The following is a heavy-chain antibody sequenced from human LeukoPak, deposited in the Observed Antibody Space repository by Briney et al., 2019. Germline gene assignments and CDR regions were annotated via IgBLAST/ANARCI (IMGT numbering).Heavy chain of an antibody. Sequence: PGGSLRLSCAASGFTFSSYEMNWVRQAPGKGLEWVSYISSSGSTIYYADSVKGRFTISRDNAKNSLYLQMNSLRAEDTAVYYCATSEKMTLYYFDGWGQGTLVTVSS. CDR2: ISSSGSTI. CDR3: ATSEKMTLYYFDG. J-gene: IGHJ4*02. CDR1: GFTFSSYE. V-gene: IGHV3-48*03.